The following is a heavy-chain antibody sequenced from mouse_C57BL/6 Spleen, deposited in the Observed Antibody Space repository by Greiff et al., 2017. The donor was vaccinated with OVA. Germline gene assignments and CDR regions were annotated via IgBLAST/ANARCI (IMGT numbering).Heavy chain of an antibody. CDR3: ARGRYYYGSSYVPGYFDV. D-gene: IGHD1-1*01. CDR1: GYTFTDYY. Sequence: EVQLQQSGPELVKPGASVKISCKASGYTFTDYYMNWVKQSHGKSLEWIGDINPNNGGTSYNQKFKGKATLTVDKSSSTAYMELRSLTSEDSAVYYCARGRYYYGSSYVPGYFDVWGTGTTVTVSS. V-gene: IGHV1-26*01. J-gene: IGHJ1*03. CDR2: INPNNGGT.